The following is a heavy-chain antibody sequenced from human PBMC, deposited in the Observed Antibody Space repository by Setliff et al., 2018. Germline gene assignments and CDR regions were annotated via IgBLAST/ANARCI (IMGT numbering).Heavy chain of an antibody. V-gene: IGHV1-18*01. CDR2: ISPYTGNT. D-gene: IGHD3-10*01. J-gene: IGHJ4*02. Sequence: PGGSLRLSCAASGFTFSNYVIYWVRQAPGKGLEWVGWISPYTGNTYYAPRLQGRLTLTTDISTSTAYMELGSLTTDDTAVYYCARVESMVRGKNILRHFDYWGQGTLVTVSS. CDR3: ARVESMVRGKNILRHFDY. CDR1: GFTFSNYV.